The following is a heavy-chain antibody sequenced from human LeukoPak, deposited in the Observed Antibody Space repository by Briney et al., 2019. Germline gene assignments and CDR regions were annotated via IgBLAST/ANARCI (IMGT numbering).Heavy chain of an antibody. CDR3: ARGLYCDSSGFFAAF. V-gene: IGHV5-51*01. CDR2: VYPGDSDT. Sequence: GESLKISCQASGYSFTRYWIGWVRQMPGKGLEWMGIVYPGDSDTIYSPSFQGQVTISADRSITTAYLQLNRLETSDTATYFCARGLYCDSSGFFAAFWGRGTLVTVSS. D-gene: IGHD3-22*01. CDR1: GYSFTRYW. J-gene: IGHJ4*02.